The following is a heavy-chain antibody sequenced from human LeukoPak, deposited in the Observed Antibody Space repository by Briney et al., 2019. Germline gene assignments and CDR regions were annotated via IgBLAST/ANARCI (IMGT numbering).Heavy chain of an antibody. D-gene: IGHD6-19*01. V-gene: IGHV3-23*01. CDR1: GFTFSNSA. Sequence: GGSLRLSCAASGFTFSNSAMSWVRQAPGKGLEWVSTLSGSGITTYYADSVKGRFTISRDKSKNTLYLQMNSLRAEDTAVYYCAKGIYSSGWSYFDYWGHGTLVTVSS. CDR2: LSGSGITT. CDR3: AKGIYSSGWSYFDY. J-gene: IGHJ4*01.